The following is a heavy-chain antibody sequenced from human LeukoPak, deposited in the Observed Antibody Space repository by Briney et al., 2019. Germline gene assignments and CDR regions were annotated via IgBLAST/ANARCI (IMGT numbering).Heavy chain of an antibody. D-gene: IGHD2-21*01. V-gene: IGHV1-2*02. J-gene: IGHJ4*02. CDR2: INPNSGGT. Sequence: ASVKVSCKASGYTFTSYGISWVRQAPGQGLEWMGWINPNSGGTNYAQKFQGRVTMTRDTSISTAYMELSRLRSDDTAVYYCARDQGSLVVDYWGQGTLVTVSS. CDR3: ARDQGSLVVDY. CDR1: GYTFTSYG.